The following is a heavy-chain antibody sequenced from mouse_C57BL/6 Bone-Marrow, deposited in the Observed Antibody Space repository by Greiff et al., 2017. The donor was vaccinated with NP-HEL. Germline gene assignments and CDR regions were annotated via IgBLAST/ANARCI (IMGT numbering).Heavy chain of an antibody. CDR1: GYTFTDYE. D-gene: IGHD4-1*01. CDR3: TRRLGLRWYFDV. J-gene: IGHJ1*03. Sequence: QVQLKQSGAELVRPGASVTLSCKASGYTFTDYEMHWVKQTPVHGLEWIGAIDPETGGTAYNQKFKGKAILTADKSSSTAYMELRSLTSEDSAVYYCTRRLGLRWYFDVWGTGTTVTVSS. V-gene: IGHV1-15*01. CDR2: IDPETGGT.